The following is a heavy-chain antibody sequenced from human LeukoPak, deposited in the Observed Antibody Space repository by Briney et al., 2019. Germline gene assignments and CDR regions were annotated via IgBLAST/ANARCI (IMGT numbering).Heavy chain of an antibody. J-gene: IGHJ4*02. CDR2: ISPSSSYI. V-gene: IGHV3-21*01. CDR1: GFSFSDNN. CDR3: VRHRTASDY. D-gene: IGHD3-16*02. Sequence: GGSLRLSCAASGFSFSDNNMTWVRQAPGKGLEWVSSISPSSSYIFYSDSLKGRFTISRDNAKNSLYLQMNSLRVEDTAVYYCVRHRTASDYWGLGALVTVSS.